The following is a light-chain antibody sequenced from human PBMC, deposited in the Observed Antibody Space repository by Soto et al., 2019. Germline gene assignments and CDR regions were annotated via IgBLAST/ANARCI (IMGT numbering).Light chain of an antibody. V-gene: IGLV2-14*01. CDR2: HVS. CDR3: YSYTTSSTYV. Sequence: QSALTQPASVSGSPGQSITISCTGTSSDVGAYNYVSWCQQHPAKIPKLMIYHVSNRPSGVSDRFSGSKSGNTASLTISGLQAEDEADYYCYSYTTSSTYVFGNGTKVTVL. CDR1: SSDVGAYNY. J-gene: IGLJ1*01.